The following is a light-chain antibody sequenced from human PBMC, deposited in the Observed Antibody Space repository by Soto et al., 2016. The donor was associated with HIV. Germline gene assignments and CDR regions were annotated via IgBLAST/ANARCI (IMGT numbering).Light chain of an antibody. CDR2: KDN. CDR1: KLGDKY. J-gene: IGLJ2*01. V-gene: IGLV3-1*01. Sequence: SYDLTQPPSVSVSPGQTASITCFGDKLGDKYVSWYQQKAGQSPVVLVIYKDNKRPSGIPERFSGSNSGNTATLIISGTQALGEADYYCQAWDSSIVIFGGGTRADRP. CDR3: QAWDSSIVI.